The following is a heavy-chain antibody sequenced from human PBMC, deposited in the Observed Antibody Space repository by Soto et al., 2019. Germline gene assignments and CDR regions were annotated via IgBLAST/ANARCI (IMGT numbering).Heavy chain of an antibody. CDR2: IYYSGST. D-gene: IGHD1-26*01. Sequence: KPSETLSLTCTVSGGSVSSGSYYWSWIRQPPGKGLEWIGYIYYSGSTNYNPSLKSRVTISVDTSKNQFSLKLSSVTAADTAVYYCARAFELLMDYWGQGTLVTVSS. CDR3: ARAFELLMDY. V-gene: IGHV4-61*01. J-gene: IGHJ4*02. CDR1: GGSVSSGSYY.